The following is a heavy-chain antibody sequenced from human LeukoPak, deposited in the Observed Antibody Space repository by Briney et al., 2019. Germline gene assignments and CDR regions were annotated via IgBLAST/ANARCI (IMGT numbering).Heavy chain of an antibody. CDR1: GGSLSSGGYS. Sequence: SETLSLTCAVSGGSLSSGGYSWSWIRQPPGKGLEWIGYIYHSGSTYYNPSLRSRVTISVDRSKNQFSLKLSSVTAADTAVYYCAKAPTEQWLHSGFGYWGQGTLVTVSS. CDR2: IYHSGST. CDR3: AKAPTEQWLHSGFGY. V-gene: IGHV4-30-2*01. D-gene: IGHD6-19*01. J-gene: IGHJ4*02.